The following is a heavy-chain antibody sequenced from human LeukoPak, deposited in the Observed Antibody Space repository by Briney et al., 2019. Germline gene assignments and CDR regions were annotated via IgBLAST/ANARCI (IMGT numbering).Heavy chain of an antibody. J-gene: IGHJ6*02. V-gene: IGHV1-69*04. CDR2: IIPILGIA. CDR1: GGTFNSYA. CDR3: ARAAAVAVYYYYGMDV. D-gene: IGHD6-19*01. Sequence: GASVKVSCKASGGTFNSYAINWVRQAPGQGREWMGRIIPILGIANYAQKFQGRVTITADKSTSTAYMELSNLRSEDTAVYYCARAAAVAVYYYYGMDVWGQGTTVTVSS.